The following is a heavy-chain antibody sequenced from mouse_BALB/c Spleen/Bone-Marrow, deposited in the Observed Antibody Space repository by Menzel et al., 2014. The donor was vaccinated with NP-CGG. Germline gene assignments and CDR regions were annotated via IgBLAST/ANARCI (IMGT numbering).Heavy chain of an antibody. CDR3: ARGCTTATWYFDV. CDR2: IDPANGNT. V-gene: IGHV14-3*02. J-gene: IGHJ1*01. D-gene: IGHD1-2*01. CDR1: GFNIKDTY. Sequence: VQLQPSAAELVKPGASVKLSCTASGFNIKDTYMHWVKQRPEQGLERIGRIDPANGNTKYDPKFQGKATITADTSSNTAYLQLSSLSSEDTAVYYCARGCTTATWYFDVWGAGTTVTVSS.